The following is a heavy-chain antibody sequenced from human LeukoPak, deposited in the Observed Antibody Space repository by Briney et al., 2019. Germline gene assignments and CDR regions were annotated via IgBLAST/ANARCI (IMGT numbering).Heavy chain of an antibody. CDR3: DPHDSASQF. V-gene: IGHV3-30*09. J-gene: IGHJ4*02. CDR2: ISSDGSNK. CDR1: GFTFSSYA. Sequence: PGGSLRLSCAASGFTFSSYAMHWVRQAPGKGLEWVAFISSDGSNKYYADSVKGRFAISRGNSKNTLYLQMNGLRDEDTAVYYCDPHDSASQFWGQGTLVTVSS. D-gene: IGHD6-6*01.